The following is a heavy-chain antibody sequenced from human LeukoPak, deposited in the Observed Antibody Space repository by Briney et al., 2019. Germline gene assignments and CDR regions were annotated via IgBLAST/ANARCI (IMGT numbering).Heavy chain of an antibody. Sequence: PSETLSLTCAAYGGSFSGYYWSWIRQPPGKGLEWIGEINHSGSTNYNPSHKSRVTISVDTSKNQFSLKLSSVTAADTAVYYCARGRLRPSKSCMDVWGKGTTVTVSS. CDR3: ARGRLRPSKSCMDV. D-gene: IGHD4-17*01. V-gene: IGHV4-34*01. CDR1: GGSFSGYY. J-gene: IGHJ6*03. CDR2: INHSGST.